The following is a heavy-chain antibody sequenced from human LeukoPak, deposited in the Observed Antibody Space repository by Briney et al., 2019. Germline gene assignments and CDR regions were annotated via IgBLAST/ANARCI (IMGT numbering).Heavy chain of an antibody. Sequence: GGSLRLSCAASGLTFSSYSMNWVRQAPGKGLEWVSSISSSSSYIYYADSVKGRFTISRDNAKNSLYLQMNSLRAEDTAVYYCARVVVATIPHYYYYMDVWGKGTTVTVSS. J-gene: IGHJ6*03. CDR3: ARVVVATIPHYYYYMDV. CDR2: ISSSSSYI. V-gene: IGHV3-21*01. D-gene: IGHD5-12*01. CDR1: GLTFSSYS.